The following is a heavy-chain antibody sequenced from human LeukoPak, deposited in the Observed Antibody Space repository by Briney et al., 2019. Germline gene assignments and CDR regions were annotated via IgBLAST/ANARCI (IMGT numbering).Heavy chain of an antibody. CDR2: ISSGSNTT. V-gene: IGHV3-48*01. Sequence: PGGSLRLSCVASGFTFRSYSMNWVRQAPGKGLEWVSYISSGSNTTYYAESVKGRFTISRDNAKNSLYLQMNSLRAEDTAVYYCAREGPTMWTFNFDCWGQGTLVTVSS. CDR1: GFTFRSYS. D-gene: IGHD3-10*02. CDR3: AREGPTMWTFNFDC. J-gene: IGHJ4*02.